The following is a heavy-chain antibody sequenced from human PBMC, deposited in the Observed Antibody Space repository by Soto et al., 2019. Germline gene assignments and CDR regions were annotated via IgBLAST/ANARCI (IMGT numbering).Heavy chain of an antibody. V-gene: IGHV1-69*13. D-gene: IGHD2-2*01. CDR1: GGTFSSYA. J-gene: IGHJ5*02. Sequence: VASVKVSCKASGGTFSSYAISWVRQAPGQGLEWMGGIIPIFGTANYAQKFQGRVTITADESTSTAYMELSSLRSEDTAVYYCARDPPPSRSSSTSCPWGQGTLVTVSS. CDR3: ARDPPPSRSSSTSCP. CDR2: IIPIFGTA.